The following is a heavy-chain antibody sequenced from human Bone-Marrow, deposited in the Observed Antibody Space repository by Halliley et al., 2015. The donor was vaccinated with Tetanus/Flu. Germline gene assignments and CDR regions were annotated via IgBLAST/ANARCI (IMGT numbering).Heavy chain of an antibody. J-gene: IGHJ4*02. CDR2: IKEDGSDN. CDR3: ARDGGWTADY. V-gene: IGHV3-7*03. D-gene: IGHD2-21*02. CDR1: GFTFSNYW. Sequence: SLRLSCAAPGFTFSNYWMNWVRQAPGKGLEWVANIKEDGSDNNYVDSVKGRFTISRDNAKNSMYLQMNSLRAEDTAVYYCARDGGWTADYWGQGTLVTVSS.